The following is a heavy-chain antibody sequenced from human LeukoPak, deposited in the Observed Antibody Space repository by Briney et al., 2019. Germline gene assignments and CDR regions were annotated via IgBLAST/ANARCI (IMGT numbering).Heavy chain of an antibody. CDR3: AKDPYYYGSGTTGGWFDP. CDR2: ISSSGAYI. D-gene: IGHD3-10*01. CDR1: GFTFSSYA. V-gene: IGHV3-21*01. J-gene: IGHJ5*02. Sequence: TAGGSLRLSCAGSGFTFSSYAMNWIRQAPGKGLEWVSSISSSGAYIYYADSVKGRFTISRDNSKNTLYLQMNSLRAEDTAVYYCAKDPYYYGSGTTGGWFDPWGQGTLVTVSS.